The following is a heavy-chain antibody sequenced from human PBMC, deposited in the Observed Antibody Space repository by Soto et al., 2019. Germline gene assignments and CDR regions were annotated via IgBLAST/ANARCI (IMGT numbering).Heavy chain of an antibody. V-gene: IGHV5-51*01. Sequence: PGESLKISCKGSGYSFTSYWIGWVRQMPGKGLEWMGIIYPGDSDTRYSPSFQGRVTISADKSISTAYLQWSSLKASDTAMYYCARLKGESTGGYYYYYYMDVWGKGTTVTVSS. CDR3: ARLKGESTGGYYYYYYMDV. D-gene: IGHD4-17*01. CDR1: GYSFTSYW. J-gene: IGHJ6*03. CDR2: IYPGDSDT.